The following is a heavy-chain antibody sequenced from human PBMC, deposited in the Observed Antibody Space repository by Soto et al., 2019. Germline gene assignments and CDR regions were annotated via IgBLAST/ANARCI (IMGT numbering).Heavy chain of an antibody. CDR1: GYTFTDYY. Sequence: VQLVQSGAEVKKPGSSVRVSCKVSGYTFTDYYMHWVQQAPGKGLEWMGLVDPEDGETIYAEKFQGRVTITADTSTDTAYMELSSLRSEDTAVYYCALAYCGGDCTFDYWGQGTLVTVSS. CDR2: VDPEDGET. J-gene: IGHJ4*02. D-gene: IGHD2-21*02. V-gene: IGHV1-69-2*01. CDR3: ALAYCGGDCTFDY.